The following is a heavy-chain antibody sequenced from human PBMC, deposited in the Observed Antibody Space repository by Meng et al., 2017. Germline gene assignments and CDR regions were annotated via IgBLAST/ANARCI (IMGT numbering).Heavy chain of an antibody. D-gene: IGHD3-22*01. Sequence: VPLVHSGSTLKKPRASVKVSCKASGYTCTSYAMNWVRQAPGQGLEWMGWINTNTGNPTYAQGFTGRFVFSLDTSVSTAYLQISSLKAEDTAVYYCARGDYYDSSGYYSFWYFQHWGQGTLVTVSS. V-gene: IGHV7-4-1*02. CDR1: GYTCTSYA. J-gene: IGHJ1*01. CDR3: ARGDYYDSSGYYSFWYFQH. CDR2: INTNTGNP.